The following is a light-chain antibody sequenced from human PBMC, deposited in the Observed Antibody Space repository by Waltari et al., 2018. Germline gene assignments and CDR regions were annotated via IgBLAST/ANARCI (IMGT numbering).Light chain of an antibody. J-gene: IGKJ1*01. Sequence: EIVLTQSPGTPALPHGESATLSCRASQSVGTALAWYQQKPGQAPRLLIYDASSSATGIPDRFSGSGSGTDFSLTISRVEPEDFAVYYCQMYVRLPVTFGQGTKVEVK. CDR2: DAS. CDR1: QSVGTA. V-gene: IGKV3-20*01. CDR3: QMYVRLPVT.